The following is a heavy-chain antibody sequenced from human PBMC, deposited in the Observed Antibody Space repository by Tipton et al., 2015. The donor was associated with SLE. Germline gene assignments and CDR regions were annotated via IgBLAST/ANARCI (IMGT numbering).Heavy chain of an antibody. Sequence: TLSLTCAVYGGSFSGYYWSWIRQPPGKGLVWIGEINHSGSTNYNPSLKSRVTISVDTSKNQFSLKLSSVTAADTAVYYCARGPPFDYWGQGTLVTVSS. V-gene: IGHV4-34*01. CDR1: GGSFSGYY. J-gene: IGHJ4*02. CDR2: INHSGST. CDR3: ARGPPFDY.